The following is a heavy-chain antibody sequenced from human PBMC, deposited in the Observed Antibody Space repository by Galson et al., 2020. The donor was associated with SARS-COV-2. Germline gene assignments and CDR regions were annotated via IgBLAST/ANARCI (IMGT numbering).Heavy chain of an antibody. J-gene: IGHJ4*02. CDR1: GFTFGGFH. CDR2: IRSKVYAGST. Sequence: GESLKISCTSFGFTFGGFHLSWFRQAPGKGPEWVGFIRSKVYAGSTEYAASVAGRFIISKDEANDIVYLQMNSLISEDTGVYFCARVGYSGTVYVGFVDYWGQGTLVTVSS. V-gene: IGHV3-49*03. D-gene: IGHD1-26*01. CDR3: ARVGYSGTVYVGFVDY.